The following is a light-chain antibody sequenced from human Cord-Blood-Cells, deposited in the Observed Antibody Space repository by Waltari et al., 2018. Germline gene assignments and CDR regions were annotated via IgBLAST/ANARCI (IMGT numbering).Light chain of an antibody. J-gene: IGLJ3*02. CDR1: SSHVGRYNL. V-gene: IGLV2-23*01. CDR2: GGS. Sequence: QSALTQPASVSGSPGQSITISCTGTSSHVGRYNLVSWYQQHPGKAPKLMIYGGSKRPSGVSNRFSGSKSGNTASLTISGLQAEDEADYYCCSYAGSSTWVFGGGTKLTVL. CDR3: CSYAGSSTWV.